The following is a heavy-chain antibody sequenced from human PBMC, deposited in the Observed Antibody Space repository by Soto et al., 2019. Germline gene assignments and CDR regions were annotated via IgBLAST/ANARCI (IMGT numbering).Heavy chain of an antibody. V-gene: IGHV3-23*01. CDR1: GFTFSSYA. Sequence: GGSLRLSCAASGFTFSSYAMSWVRQAPGKGLEWVSAISGSGGTTDYAAPVKGRFTISRDDSKNTLYLQMNSLKTEDTAVYYCTTDFSYWGQGTLVTVSS. CDR3: TTDFSY. CDR2: ISGSGGTT. J-gene: IGHJ4*02.